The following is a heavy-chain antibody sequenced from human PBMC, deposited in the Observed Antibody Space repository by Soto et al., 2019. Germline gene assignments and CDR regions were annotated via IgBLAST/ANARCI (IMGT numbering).Heavy chain of an antibody. V-gene: IGHV3-48*01. CDR1: GFTFSSYS. Sequence: GGSLRLSCAASGFTFSSYSMNWVRQAPGKGLEWVSYISSGSSTIYYADSGKGRFTISRDNAKNSLYLQMNSLRAEDTAVYYCARDTTYYYGSGSYYNSYYFDYWGQGTLVTVSS. D-gene: IGHD3-10*01. J-gene: IGHJ4*02. CDR3: ARDTTYYYGSGSYYNSYYFDY. CDR2: ISSGSSTI.